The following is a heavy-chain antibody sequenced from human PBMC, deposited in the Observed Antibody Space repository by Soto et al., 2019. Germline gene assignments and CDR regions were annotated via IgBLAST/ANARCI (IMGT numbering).Heavy chain of an antibody. CDR2: ISSGSDYI. D-gene: IGHD1-26*01. V-gene: IGHV3-21*06. Sequence: EVQLVESGGGLVKPGGSLRLSRAASGFTFSIYSMKWVRQAPGKGLEWVSSISSGSDYIFYADSVKGRFTISKDNTKNSVYLQMNSLRAEDTGVYYCGRVAVGNTYLFDYWGQGTLVTVSS. CDR3: GRVAVGNTYLFDY. J-gene: IGHJ4*02. CDR1: GFTFSIYS.